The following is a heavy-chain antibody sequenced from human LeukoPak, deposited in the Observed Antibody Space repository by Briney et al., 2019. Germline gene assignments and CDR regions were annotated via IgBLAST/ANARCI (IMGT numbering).Heavy chain of an antibody. J-gene: IGHJ4*02. V-gene: IGHV4-4*07. CDR3: ARVIRTTGYYSNPKSGSFDF. CDR2: IYNSGST. D-gene: IGHD3-9*01. Sequence: PSETLSLTCTVSGGSISSYYWSWIRQPAGKGLEWIGRIYNSGSTNYNPSLRTRVTISVDTSKNQFSLRLSSVTAADTAVYYCARVIRTTGYYSNPKSGSFDFWGQGTLVTVSS. CDR1: GGSISSYY.